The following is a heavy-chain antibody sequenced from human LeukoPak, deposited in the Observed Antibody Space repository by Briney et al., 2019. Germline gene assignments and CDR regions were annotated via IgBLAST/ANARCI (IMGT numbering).Heavy chain of an antibody. V-gene: IGHV3-30*04. CDR1: GFTFSSYA. D-gene: IGHD1-26*01. Sequence: PGGSLRLSRAASGFTFSSYAMHWVRQAPGKGPEWVAVISYDGSNKYYADSVKGRFTISRDNSKNTLYLQMNSLRAEDTAVYYCATEGMNSGSYRAFDYWGQGTLVTVSS. J-gene: IGHJ4*02. CDR3: ATEGMNSGSYRAFDY. CDR2: ISYDGSNK.